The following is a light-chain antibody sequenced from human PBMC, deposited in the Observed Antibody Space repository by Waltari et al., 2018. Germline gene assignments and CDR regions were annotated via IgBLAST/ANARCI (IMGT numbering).Light chain of an antibody. V-gene: IGKV1-5*03. CDR1: QNVGTW. Sequence: DIQMTKSPSTLSASVGDRVTISCRDSQNVGTWLAWYQQKPGKAPKLLIYMASSLESGVPSRFSGSGSGTEFTLTISSLQPDDFATYSCQQYSSFSTFGQGTK. J-gene: IGKJ2*01. CDR3: QQYSSFST. CDR2: MAS.